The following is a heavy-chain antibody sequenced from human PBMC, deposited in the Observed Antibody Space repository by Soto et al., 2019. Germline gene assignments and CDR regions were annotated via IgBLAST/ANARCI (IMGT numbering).Heavy chain of an antibody. Sequence: GGSLRLSCAASGFTFSSYAMSWVRQAPGKGLEWVSAISGRGGSTYYAESVKGRFTNSRDNSKNTLYLQINSQRAEDTALYYCAKGMKYYDILTGQYYFDYWGQGTLVTVSS. D-gene: IGHD3-9*01. CDR2: ISGRGGST. CDR1: GFTFSSYA. V-gene: IGHV3-23*01. CDR3: AKGMKYYDILTGQYYFDY. J-gene: IGHJ4*02.